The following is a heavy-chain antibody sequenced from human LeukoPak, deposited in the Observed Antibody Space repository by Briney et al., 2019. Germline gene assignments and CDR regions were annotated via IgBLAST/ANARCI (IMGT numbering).Heavy chain of an antibody. CDR3: FLGYSSGWYYFDY. Sequence: AASVKVSCKASGYTFTNYGISWVRQAPGQGLEWMGWISAYNGNTNYAQKLQGRVTMTTDTSTSTAYMELRSLRSDDTDVYYCFLGYSSGWYYFDYWGQGTLVTVSS. D-gene: IGHD6-19*01. CDR1: GYTFTNYG. V-gene: IGHV1-18*01. J-gene: IGHJ4*02. CDR2: ISAYNGNT.